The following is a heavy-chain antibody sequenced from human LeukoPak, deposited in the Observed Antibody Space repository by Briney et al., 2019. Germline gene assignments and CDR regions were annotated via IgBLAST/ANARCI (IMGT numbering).Heavy chain of an antibody. D-gene: IGHD6-13*01. CDR3: PTPGYSSSGYQFDH. CDR2: VYNSVGA. Sequence: SETLSLTRTVSGGSISSSSYYWGWVRQPPGRGLGWIGSVYNSVGAHYNPSLQSRVPISVHTSKNHFSLKLSSVTAADTALYYCPTPGYSSSGYQFDHWPQGPLVSVSS. CDR1: GGSISSSSYY. J-gene: IGHJ4*02. V-gene: IGHV4-39*02.